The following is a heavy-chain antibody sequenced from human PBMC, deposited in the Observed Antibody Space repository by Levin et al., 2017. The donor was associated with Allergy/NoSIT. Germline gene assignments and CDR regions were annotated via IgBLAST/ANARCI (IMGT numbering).Heavy chain of an antibody. D-gene: IGHD3-3*01. CDR3: ARTRNYDFWSGYYNGYYDYGMDA. CDR1: GFTFSSYS. CDR2: ISSSSSTI. V-gene: IGHV3-48*01. Sequence: LSLTCAASGFTFSSYSMNWVRQAPGKGLEWVSYISSSSSTIYYADSVKGRFTISRDNAKNSLYLQMNSLRAEDTAVYYCARTRNYDFWSGYYNGYYDYGMDAWGQGTTVTVSS. J-gene: IGHJ6*02.